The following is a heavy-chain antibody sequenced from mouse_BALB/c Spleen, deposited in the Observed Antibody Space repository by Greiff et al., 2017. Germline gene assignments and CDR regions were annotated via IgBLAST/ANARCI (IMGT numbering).Heavy chain of an antibody. CDR2: ISSGSSTI. J-gene: IGHJ2*01. CDR3: ARDDGLDY. Sequence: EVKVVESGGGLVQPGGSRKLSCAASGFTFSSFGMHWVRQAPEKGLEWVAYISSGSSTIYYADTVKGRFTISRDNPKNTLFLQMTSLRSEATAMYYCARDDGLDYWGQGTTRTGSS. CDR1: GFTFSSFG. D-gene: IGHD1-2*01. V-gene: IGHV5-17*02.